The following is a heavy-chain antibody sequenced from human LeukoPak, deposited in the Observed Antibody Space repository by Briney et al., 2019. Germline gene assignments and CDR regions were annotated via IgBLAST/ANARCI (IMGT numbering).Heavy chain of an antibody. J-gene: IGHJ4*02. CDR1: GFVFRNYF. CDR3: ARDDSSSSTVDY. Sequence: PGGSLRLSCAASGFVFRNYFMSWVRQAPGKGLEWVASIKNDGSEKYYVDSVRGRYTISRDNTKNSLYLQMNSLRDEDTAVYYCARDDSSSSTVDYWGQGTLVTVSS. V-gene: IGHV3-7*01. CDR2: IKNDGSEK. D-gene: IGHD6-6*01.